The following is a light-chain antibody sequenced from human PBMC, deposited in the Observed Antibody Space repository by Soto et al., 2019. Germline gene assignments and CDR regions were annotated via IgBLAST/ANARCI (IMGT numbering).Light chain of an antibody. CDR3: SSFTSTSTGV. V-gene: IGLV2-18*02. J-gene: IGLJ3*02. CDR1: SSDVGSHNH. CDR2: EVS. Sequence: QSVLTQPPSVSGSPGQSVTISCTGTSSDVGSHNHVSWYQQPPGTAPKLMIYEVSNRPSGIPDRFSGSKSGNTASLIISGLQAEDEADYYCSSFTSTSTGVFGGGTQLTVL.